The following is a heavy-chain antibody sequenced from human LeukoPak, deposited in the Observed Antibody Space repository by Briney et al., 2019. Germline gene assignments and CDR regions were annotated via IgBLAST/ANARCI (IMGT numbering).Heavy chain of an antibody. J-gene: IGHJ6*02. Sequence: ASVKVSCKASGYTFTSYDTNWVRQATGQGLEWMGWMNPNSGNTGYAQKFQGRVTMTRNTSISTAYMELSSLRSEDTAVYYCATAVTTWIGYYYYGMDVWGQGTTVTVSS. D-gene: IGHD4-17*01. CDR2: MNPNSGNT. CDR1: GYTFTSYD. V-gene: IGHV1-8*01. CDR3: ATAVTTWIGYYYYGMDV.